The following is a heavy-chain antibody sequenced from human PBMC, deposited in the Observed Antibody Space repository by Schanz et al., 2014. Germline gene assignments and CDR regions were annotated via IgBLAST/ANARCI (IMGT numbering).Heavy chain of an antibody. J-gene: IGHJ4*02. CDR2: ISGSGGST. CDR1: GFTFSSYA. V-gene: IGHV3-23*01. CDR3: AASSGWHPSTDY. D-gene: IGHD6-19*01. Sequence: EMQLLESGGGLIQPGGSLRLSCAASGFTFSSYAMSWVRQAPGKGLEWVSAISGSGGSTYYADSVKSRFTISRDNAKNTLYLQMNSLRAEDTAVYYCAASSGWHPSTDYWGQGTLVAVSS.